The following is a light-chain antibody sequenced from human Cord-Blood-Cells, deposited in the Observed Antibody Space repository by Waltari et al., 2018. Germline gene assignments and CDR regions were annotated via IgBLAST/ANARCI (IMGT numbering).Light chain of an antibody. J-gene: IGLJ2*01. CDR3: SSYTSSSTLV. CDR1: SSDVGSYNR. V-gene: IGLV2-18*02. CDR2: EVS. Sequence: QSALTQPPSVSGSPGQSVTISCTGTSSDVGSYNRVSWYQQPPGTAPKLMIYEVSNRPSGVPDRLSRSKSGNTASLTISGLQAEDEADYYCSSYTSSSTLVFGGGTKLTVL.